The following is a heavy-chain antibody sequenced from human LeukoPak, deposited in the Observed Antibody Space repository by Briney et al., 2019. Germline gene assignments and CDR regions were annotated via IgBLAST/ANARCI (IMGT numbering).Heavy chain of an antibody. D-gene: IGHD6-19*01. J-gene: IGHJ4*02. CDR1: VYTFTTYD. Sequence: ASVKVSCKAPVYTFTTYDINWVRQATGQGLEWMGWMNPNSGYTGYAQKFQGRVTITRDTSISTAYMELSSLRSEDTAVYYCARVAGSIDYWGQGTLVTVSS. CDR3: ARVAGSIDY. CDR2: MNPNSGYT. V-gene: IGHV1-8*03.